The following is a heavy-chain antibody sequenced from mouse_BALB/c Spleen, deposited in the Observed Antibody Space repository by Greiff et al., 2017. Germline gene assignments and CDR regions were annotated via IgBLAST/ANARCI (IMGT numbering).Heavy chain of an antibody. D-gene: IGHD1-3*01. Sequence: QVQLQQSGAELVRPGTSVKISCKASGYTFTNHWLGWVKQRPGHGLEWIGDIYPGGGYTNYNEKFKGKATLTADTSSSTAYMQLSSLTSEDSAVYFCVWHYISRRGFAYWGQGTLVTVSA. J-gene: IGHJ3*01. CDR3: VWHYISRRGFAY. CDR1: GYTFTNHW. V-gene: IGHV1-63*02. CDR2: IYPGGGYT.